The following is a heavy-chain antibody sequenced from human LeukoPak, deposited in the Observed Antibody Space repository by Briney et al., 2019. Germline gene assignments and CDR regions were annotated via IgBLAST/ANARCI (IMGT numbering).Heavy chain of an antibody. CDR1: GYSISSGYY. Sequence: PSETPSLTCTVSGYSISSGYYWGWIRQPPGKGLEWIGSIYYSGSTYYNPSLKSRVTISVDTSKNQFSLKLSSVTAADTAVYYCARDWTGYSSSWYLTIFDYWGQGTLVTVSS. CDR2: IYYSGST. D-gene: IGHD6-13*01. V-gene: IGHV4-38-2*02. CDR3: ARDWTGYSSSWYLTIFDY. J-gene: IGHJ4*02.